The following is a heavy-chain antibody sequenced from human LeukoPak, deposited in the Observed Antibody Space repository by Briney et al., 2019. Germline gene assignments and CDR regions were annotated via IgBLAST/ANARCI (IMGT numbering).Heavy chain of an antibody. CDR3: ARAVNLYDSSGYYRVGYYFDY. Sequence: GGSLRLSCAASGFTFSSYGMHWVRQAPGKGLEWVAVISYDGSNKYYADSVKGRFTISRDNSKNTLYLQMNSLRAEDTAVYYCARAVNLYDSSGYYRVGYYFDYWGQGTLVTVSS. D-gene: IGHD3-22*01. CDR2: ISYDGSNK. CDR1: GFTFSSYG. V-gene: IGHV3-30*19. J-gene: IGHJ4*02.